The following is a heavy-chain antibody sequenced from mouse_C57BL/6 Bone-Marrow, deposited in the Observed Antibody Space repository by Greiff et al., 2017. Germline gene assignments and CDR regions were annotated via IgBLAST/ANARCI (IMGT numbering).Heavy chain of an antibody. V-gene: IGHV1-72*01. CDR1: GYTFTSSW. J-gene: IGHJ2*01. CDR3: ARRRLRVPYYFDY. Sequence: VQLQQPGAELVKPGASVKLSCKASGYTFTSSWMHWVKQRHGRGLEWIGRIDPNSGGTKYNEKFKSKATLTVDKPSSTAYMQLSSLTSEYSAVYYCARRRLRVPYYFDYWGQGTTLTVSS. CDR2: IDPNSGGT. D-gene: IGHD3-2*02.